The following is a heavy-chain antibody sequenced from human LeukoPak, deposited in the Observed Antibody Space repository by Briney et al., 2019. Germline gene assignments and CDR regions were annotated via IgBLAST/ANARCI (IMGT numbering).Heavy chain of an antibody. D-gene: IGHD2-15*01. CDR2: ISSGSGSFNTI. CDR1: GFTFNSYS. J-gene: IGHJ6*03. V-gene: IGHV3-48*01. CDR3: AKNGDRGAYCTGGTCYPYFYYYMDV. Sequence: GGSLRLSCAASGFTFNSYSMNWVRQAPGKGLEWVSYISSGSGSFNTIYYADTVKGRFTISRDNSKNTLYLQMNSLRAEDTAIYYCAKNGDRGAYCTGGTCYPYFYYYMDVWGKGTTVTI.